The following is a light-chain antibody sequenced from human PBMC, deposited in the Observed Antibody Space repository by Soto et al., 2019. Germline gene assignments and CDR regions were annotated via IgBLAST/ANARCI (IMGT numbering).Light chain of an antibody. V-gene: IGKV1-5*01. Sequence: DILLIQSPATLSASVGDRITITCRASENIFKFLAWYQQRSGSAPNLLIYAASDLERGVPSRFSGSGSGTEFTLTIDNLQPNDSATYFCPHYHSQSITFGGGTQVDVK. J-gene: IGKJ4*01. CDR3: PHYHSQSIT. CDR2: AAS. CDR1: ENIFKF.